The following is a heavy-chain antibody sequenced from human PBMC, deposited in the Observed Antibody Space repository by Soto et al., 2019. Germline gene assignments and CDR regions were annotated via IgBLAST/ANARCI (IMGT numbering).Heavy chain of an antibody. Sequence: QVQLQESGPGLVRPSQTLSLTCTVSGDSISSGDYCWSWIRQPPGKGLDWIGYINYSGSTYYNPSLKSRVTISVDTSKNQFSLKLTSVTAADTAVYYCARDLGCCSAGSCYAKWGYWGQGTLVTVSS. CDR3: ARDLGCCSAGSCYAKWGY. J-gene: IGHJ4*02. CDR1: GDSISSGDYC. CDR2: INYSGST. V-gene: IGHV4-30-4*01. D-gene: IGHD2-15*01.